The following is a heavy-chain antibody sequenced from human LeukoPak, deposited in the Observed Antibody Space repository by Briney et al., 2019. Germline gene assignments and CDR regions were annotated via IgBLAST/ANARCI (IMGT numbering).Heavy chain of an antibody. J-gene: IGHJ3*02. CDR1: GGSISSGDYY. CDR2: IYYSGST. D-gene: IGHD2/OR15-2a*01. Sequence: MPSQTLSLTCTVSGGSISSGDYYWSWIRQPPGKGLEWIGYIYYSGSTYYNPSLKSRVTISVDTSKNQFSLKLSSVTAADTAVYYCARDAIYFGAFDTWGQGTMVTVSS. V-gene: IGHV4-30-4*01. CDR3: ARDAIYFGAFDT.